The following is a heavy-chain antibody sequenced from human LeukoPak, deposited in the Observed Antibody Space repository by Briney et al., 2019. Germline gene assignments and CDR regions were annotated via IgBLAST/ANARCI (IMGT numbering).Heavy chain of an antibody. Sequence: GGSLRLSCAASGFTFNSYAMHWVRQAPGKGLEWVAVTLYDGNSKYYADSVKGRFTISRDNSKNTLYLQINSLRVEDTAVYYCARLWQPKTTVTKYYFDYWGQGTLVTVSS. V-gene: IGHV3-30-3*01. CDR1: GFTFNSYA. CDR3: ARLWQPKTTVTKYYFDY. CDR2: TLYDGNSK. D-gene: IGHD4-17*01. J-gene: IGHJ4*02.